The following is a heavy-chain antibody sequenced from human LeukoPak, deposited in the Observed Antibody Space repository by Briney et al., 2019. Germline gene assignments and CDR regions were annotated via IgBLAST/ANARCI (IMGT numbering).Heavy chain of an antibody. Sequence: ASVKVSCKASGYTFTGYYMHWVRQAPGQGLEWMGRINPNSGGTNYAQRFQGRVTMTRDTSISTAYMELSRLRPDDTAVYYCARGRGYYDSSGYFDYWGQGTLVTVPS. D-gene: IGHD3-22*01. CDR1: GYTFTGYY. CDR2: INPNSGGT. V-gene: IGHV1-2*06. J-gene: IGHJ4*02. CDR3: ARGRGYYDSSGYFDY.